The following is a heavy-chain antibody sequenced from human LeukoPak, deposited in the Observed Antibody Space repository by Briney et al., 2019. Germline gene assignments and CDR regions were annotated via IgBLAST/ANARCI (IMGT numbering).Heavy chain of an antibody. CDR2: IYSGGST. V-gene: IGHV3-53*01. CDR3: ARVEDYDFWSGYGHYGMDV. Sequence: PGGSLRLSCVASGFTVSSNYMSWVRQAPGKGLEWVSVIYSGGSTYYAGSVKGRFTISRDNSKNTLYLQMNSLRAEDTAVYYCARVEDYDFWSGYGHYGMDVWGQGTTVTVSS. CDR1: GFTVSSNY. D-gene: IGHD3-3*01. J-gene: IGHJ6*02.